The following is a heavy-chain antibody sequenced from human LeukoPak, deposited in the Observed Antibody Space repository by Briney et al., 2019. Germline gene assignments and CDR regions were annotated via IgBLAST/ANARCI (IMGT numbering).Heavy chain of an antibody. CDR1: GFTFSSYG. D-gene: IGHD2-2*01. CDR2: ISYDGSNK. CDR3: AKDRGSGYCSSTSCFSFDY. V-gene: IGHV3-30*18. J-gene: IGHJ4*02. Sequence: GRSQRLSCAASGFTFSSYGMHWVRQAPGKGLEWVAVISYDGSNKYYADSVKGRFTISRDNSKNTLYLQMNSLRAEDTAVYYCAKDRGSGYCSSTSCFSFDYWGQGTLVIVSS.